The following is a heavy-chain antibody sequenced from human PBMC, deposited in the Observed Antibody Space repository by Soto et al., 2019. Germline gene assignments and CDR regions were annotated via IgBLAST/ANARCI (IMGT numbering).Heavy chain of an antibody. J-gene: IGHJ3*02. Sequence: SLRLSCAASGFTVSSYAMSWVRQAPGKGLEWVSAISGSGGSTYYADSVKGRFTICRDNSKNTRYLQMNSLRAEDKAVYYWAKIYDYVWGSPLDALDIWGQGTMVTVS. D-gene: IGHD3-16*01. CDR2: ISGSGGST. V-gene: IGHV3-23*01. CDR1: GFTVSSYA. CDR3: AKIYDYVWGSPLDALDI.